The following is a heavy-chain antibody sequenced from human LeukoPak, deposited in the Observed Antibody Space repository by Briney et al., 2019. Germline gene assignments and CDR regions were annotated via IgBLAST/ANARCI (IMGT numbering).Heavy chain of an antibody. CDR1: GFTFSSYG. CDR3: AKPPWGYYYDSSGSEYFDY. D-gene: IGHD3-22*01. J-gene: IGHJ4*02. Sequence: GGSLRLSCAASGFTFSSYGMHWVRQAPGKGLEWVVVISYDGSNKYYADSVKGRFTISRDNSKNTLYLQMNSLRAEDTAVYYCAKPPWGYYYDSSGSEYFDYWGQGTLVTVSS. CDR2: ISYDGSNK. V-gene: IGHV3-30*18.